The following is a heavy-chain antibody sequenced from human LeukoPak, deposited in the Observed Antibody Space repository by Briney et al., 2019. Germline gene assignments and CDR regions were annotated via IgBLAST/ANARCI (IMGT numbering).Heavy chain of an antibody. V-gene: IGHV4-30-2*01. CDR3: ARAPGYSSSPFDY. D-gene: IGHD6-6*01. J-gene: IGHJ4*02. CDR1: GGSISSGGYY. CDR2: IYHSGST. Sequence: PSETLSLTCTVSGGSISSGGYYWSWIRQPPGKGPEWIGYIYHSGSTYYNPSLKSRVTISVDRSKNQFSLKLSSVTAADTAVYYCARAPGYSSSPFDYWGQGTLVTVSS.